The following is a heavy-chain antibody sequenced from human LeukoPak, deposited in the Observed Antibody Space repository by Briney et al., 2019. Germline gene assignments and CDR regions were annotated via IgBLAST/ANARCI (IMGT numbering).Heavy chain of an antibody. CDR3: ARSIAVATFDY. CDR2: IYYSRST. CDR1: GGSISSYY. V-gene: IGHV4-59*01. D-gene: IGHD6-19*01. Sequence: PSETLSLTCTVSGGSISSYYWSWIRQPPGKGLEWTGYIYYSRSTNYNPSLKSRVTISVDASKNQFSLKLSSVTAADTAVYYCARSIAVATFDYWGQGTLVTVSS. J-gene: IGHJ4*02.